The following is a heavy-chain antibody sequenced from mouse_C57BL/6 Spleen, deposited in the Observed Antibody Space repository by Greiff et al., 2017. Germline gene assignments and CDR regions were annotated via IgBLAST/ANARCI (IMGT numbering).Heavy chain of an antibody. J-gene: IGHJ4*01. Sequence: DVKLVESGAELVRPGASVKLSCTASGFNIKDYYMHWVKQRPEQGLEWIGRIDPEDGDTEYAPKFQGKATMTADTSSNTAYLQLSSLTSEDTAVYYCTTGSSYPYYAMDYWGQGTSVTVSS. V-gene: IGHV14-1*01. CDR2: IDPEDGDT. CDR1: GFNIKDYY. D-gene: IGHD1-1*01. CDR3: TTGSSYPYYAMDY.